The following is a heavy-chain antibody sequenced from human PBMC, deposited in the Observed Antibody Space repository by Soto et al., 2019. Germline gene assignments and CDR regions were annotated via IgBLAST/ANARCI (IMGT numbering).Heavy chain of an antibody. D-gene: IGHD1-26*01. J-gene: IGHJ4*02. Sequence: QVQLVESGGGVVQPGRSLRLSCAVSGFTFSSHAMHWVRQAPGKGLEWVTLISSDGSNKYYADSVKGRFTTSRDNSKNTMYLQMNSLRVEDTAVYYCARDDEGGSDWDLGYWGQGALVTVSS. CDR1: GFTFSSHA. CDR2: ISSDGSNK. CDR3: ARDDEGGSDWDLGY. V-gene: IGHV3-30-3*01.